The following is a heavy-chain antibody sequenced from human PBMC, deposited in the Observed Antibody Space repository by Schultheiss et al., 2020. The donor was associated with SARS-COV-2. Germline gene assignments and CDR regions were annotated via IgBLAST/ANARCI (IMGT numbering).Heavy chain of an antibody. CDR2: IYYSGST. CDR3: ARVTKSTSCHIDP. CDR1: GGSISSGGYY. V-gene: IGHV4-31*03. Sequence: SQTLSLTCTVSGGSISSGGYYWSWIRQHPGKGLEWIGYIYYSGSTYYNPSLKSRVTISVDTSKNQFSLKLSSVTAADTAVYYCARVTKSTSCHIDPWGQVTLVTVSS. J-gene: IGHJ5*02. D-gene: IGHD2-2*01.